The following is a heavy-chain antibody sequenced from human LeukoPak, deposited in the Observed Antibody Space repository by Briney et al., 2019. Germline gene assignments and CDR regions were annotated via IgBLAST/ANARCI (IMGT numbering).Heavy chain of an antibody. CDR2: IKRDGSDK. J-gene: IGHJ3*02. D-gene: IGHD2-2*01. Sequence: GGSLRLSCAASGFTFSNYWMSWVRQAPEKGLEWVANIKRDGSDKYYVDSVKGRFTISRDNAKNSLYLQMNSLRAEDTAVYYCVRDIVILPAAMEGHDAFDIWGQGTMVTVSS. CDR3: VRDIVILPAAMEGHDAFDI. CDR1: GFTFSNYW. V-gene: IGHV3-7*01.